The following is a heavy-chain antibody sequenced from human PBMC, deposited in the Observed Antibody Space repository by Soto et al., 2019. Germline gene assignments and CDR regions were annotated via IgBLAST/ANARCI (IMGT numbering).Heavy chain of an antibody. CDR1: GFTFSSSA. CDR3: AKWNISVAVNWFDP. J-gene: IGHJ5*02. D-gene: IGHD1-1*01. V-gene: IGHV3-30*18. Sequence: PGGSMRLSCSASGFTFSSSAMSWVRQAPGKGLEWVAVITDDGSNKYYADSVKGRFTISRDNSKNTLYLQMNSLRAEDTAVYYCAKWNISVAVNWFDPWGQGTLVTVSS. CDR2: ITDDGSNK.